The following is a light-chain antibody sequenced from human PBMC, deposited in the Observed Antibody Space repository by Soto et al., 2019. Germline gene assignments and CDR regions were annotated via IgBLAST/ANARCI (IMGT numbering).Light chain of an antibody. Sequence: EIVMTQSPATLSVSPGERATLSCRASQSVSSNLAWYQQKPGQVPRLLIYGASTRATGIPARFSGSGSGTEFALTISSLQSEDFAVYYCQQYNNWPVGTFGQGTKVEIK. CDR3: QQYNNWPVGT. V-gene: IGKV3-15*01. CDR1: QSVSSN. J-gene: IGKJ1*01. CDR2: GAS.